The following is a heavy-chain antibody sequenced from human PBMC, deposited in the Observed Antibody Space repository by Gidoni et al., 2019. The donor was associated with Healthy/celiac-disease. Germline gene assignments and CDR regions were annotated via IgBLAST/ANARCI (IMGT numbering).Heavy chain of an antibody. CDR2: IIPIFGTA. J-gene: IGHJ2*01. CDR3: AREPPRSGGVPRRYFDL. D-gene: IGHD3-3*01. V-gene: IGHV1-69*06. Sequence: GGIIPIFGTANYAQKFQGRVTITADKSTSTAYMELSSLRSEDTAVYYCAREPPRSGGVPRRYFDLWGRGTLVTVSS.